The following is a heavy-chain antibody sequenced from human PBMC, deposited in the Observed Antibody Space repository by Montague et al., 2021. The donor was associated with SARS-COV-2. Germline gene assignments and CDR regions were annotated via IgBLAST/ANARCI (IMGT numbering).Heavy chain of an antibody. J-gene: IGHJ6*02. V-gene: IGHV4-61*01. CDR3: ARYTRQIRLIVFDYGMDV. CDR2: SYYSGST. D-gene: IGHD4-17*01. Sequence: SETLSLTCLVSGDSVSSDSYFWAWIRQSPGKGLEWIGYSYYSGSTNYNPSLKSRVTISVDTSKNQFSLKLSSVTAADTAVYYCARYTRQIRLIVFDYGMDVWGQGTTVTVSS. CDR1: GDSVSSDSYF.